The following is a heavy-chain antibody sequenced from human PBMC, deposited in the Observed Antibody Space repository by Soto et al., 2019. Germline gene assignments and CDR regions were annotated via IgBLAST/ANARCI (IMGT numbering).Heavy chain of an antibody. D-gene: IGHD6-13*01. CDR2: INAGNGNT. CDR3: ARDGIAAAGTSWFDP. Sequence: ASVKVSCKASGYTFTSHAMHWVRQAPGQRLEWMGWINAGNGNTKYSQRFQGRVTITTDTSASTAYMELSSLRSEDTAVYYCARDGIAAAGTSWFDPWGQGTLVTVSS. CDR1: GYTFTSHA. J-gene: IGHJ5*02. V-gene: IGHV1-3*01.